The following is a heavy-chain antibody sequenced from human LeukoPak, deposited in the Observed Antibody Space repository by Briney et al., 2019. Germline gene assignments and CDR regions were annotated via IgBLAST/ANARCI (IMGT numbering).Heavy chain of an antibody. J-gene: IGHJ4*02. CDR2: IYTSGST. CDR1: GGSISSGSYY. D-gene: IGHD4-11*01. Sequence: SETLSLTCTVSGGSISSGSYYWSWLRQPAGKGLEWIGRIYTSGSTNYNPSLKSRVTISVDTSKNQFSLKLSSVTAADTAVYYCARGNSNYVFDYWGQGTLVTVSS. CDR3: ARGNSNYVFDY. V-gene: IGHV4-61*02.